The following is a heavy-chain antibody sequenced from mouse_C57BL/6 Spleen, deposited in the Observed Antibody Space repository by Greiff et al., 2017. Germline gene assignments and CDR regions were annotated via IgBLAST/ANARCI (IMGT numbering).Heavy chain of an antibody. J-gene: IGHJ4*01. CDR3: TMDGYDESAMDY. CDR1: GYTFTDYE. Sequence: VQLQESGAELVRPGASVTLSCKASGYTFTDYEMHWVKQTPVHGLEWIGAIDPETGGTAYNQKFKGKAILTADKSSSTAYMELRSLTSEDSAVYYCTMDGYDESAMDYWGQGTSVTVSS. D-gene: IGHD2-2*01. CDR2: IDPETGGT. V-gene: IGHV1-15*01.